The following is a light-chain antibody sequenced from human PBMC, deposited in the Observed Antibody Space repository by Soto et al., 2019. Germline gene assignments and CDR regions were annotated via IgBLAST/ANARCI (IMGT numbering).Light chain of an antibody. V-gene: IGKV3-20*01. Sequence: EIVLTQSPDTLSLSPGDRATLSCRASQSVGGNVAWYQQIPGQPPKLLIFGASSRATGIADKFSGSGSGTDFTLTISRLEPEDFALYYCQHYGAAPITFGQGTRLEIK. J-gene: IGKJ5*01. CDR1: QSVGGN. CDR2: GAS. CDR3: QHYGAAPIT.